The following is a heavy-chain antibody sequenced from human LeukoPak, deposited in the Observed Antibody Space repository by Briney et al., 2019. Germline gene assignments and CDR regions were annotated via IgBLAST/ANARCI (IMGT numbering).Heavy chain of an antibody. J-gene: IGHJ4*02. CDR2: IYYSGST. CDR1: GGSISSSSYY. Sequence: SETLSLTCTVSGGSISSSSYYWGWIRQPPGKGLEWIGSIYYSGSTYYNPSLKSRVTMSVDTSKNQFSLKLNSVTAADTAVYFCARGYIPAASGSSYFDYWGQGTLVTVSS. V-gene: IGHV4-39*07. CDR3: ARGYIPAASGSSYFDY. D-gene: IGHD3-10*01.